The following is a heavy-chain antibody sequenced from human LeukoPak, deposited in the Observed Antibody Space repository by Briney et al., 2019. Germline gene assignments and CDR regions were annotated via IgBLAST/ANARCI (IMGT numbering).Heavy chain of an antibody. J-gene: IGHJ4*02. CDR1: GFTFSSYW. Sequence: GGSLRLSCAASGFTFSSYWMHWVRQAPGKGLVWVSRINSDGSSTSYADSVKGRFTISRDNAKNTLYLQVNSLRAEDTAVYYCARALYSSSWYEDYWGQGTLVTVSS. V-gene: IGHV3-74*01. CDR3: ARALYSSSWYEDY. D-gene: IGHD6-13*01. CDR2: INSDGSST.